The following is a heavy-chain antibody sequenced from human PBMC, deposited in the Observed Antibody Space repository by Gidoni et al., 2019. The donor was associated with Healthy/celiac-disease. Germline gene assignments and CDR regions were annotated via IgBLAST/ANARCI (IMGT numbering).Heavy chain of an antibody. J-gene: IGHJ6*02. CDR3: ARGRRYYYYYGMDV. V-gene: IGHV4-34*01. CDR1: GPAFSGYS. Sequence: QVLLQQWGAGLLRPSETLSLTCAVYGPAFSGYSWSWIRRPPGKGLEWSGEINHSGSTNDNPSLKSRVTISVDTSKNQFPLKLSAVTAADTAVYYCARGRRYYYYYGMDVWGQGTTVTVSS. CDR2: INHSGST.